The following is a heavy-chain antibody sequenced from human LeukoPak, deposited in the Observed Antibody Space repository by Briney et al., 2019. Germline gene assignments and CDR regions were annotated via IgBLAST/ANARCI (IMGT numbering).Heavy chain of an antibody. J-gene: IGHJ4*02. D-gene: IGHD5-18*01. CDR1: GYSISSGYY. V-gene: IGHV4-38-2*02. CDR2: IYHSGST. Sequence: PSETLSLTCTVSGYSISSGYYWGWIRQPPGKGLEWIGSIYHSGSTYYNPSLESRVTISVDTSKNQFSLKLSSVTAADTAVYYCARDTAMIWGQGTLVTVSS. CDR3: ARDTAMI.